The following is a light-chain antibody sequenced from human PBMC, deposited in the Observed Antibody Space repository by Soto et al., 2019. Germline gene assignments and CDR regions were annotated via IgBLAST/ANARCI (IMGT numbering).Light chain of an antibody. CDR1: QSVTSS. CDR2: GAS. J-gene: IGKJ5*01. CDR3: QQYGSPPIT. V-gene: IGKV3-20*01. Sequence: EIVLTQSPATLSLSPGDRATLSCRASQSVTSSLAWFQQKPGQAPRLLIYGASSRATGIPDKFSGSGSGTDFTLTISRLAPEDFAVYFCQQYGSPPITFGQGTRLEIK.